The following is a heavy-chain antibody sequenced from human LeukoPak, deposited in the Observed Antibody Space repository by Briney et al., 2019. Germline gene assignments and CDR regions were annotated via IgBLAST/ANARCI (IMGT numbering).Heavy chain of an antibody. V-gene: IGHV1-2*02. J-gene: IGHJ4*02. CDR3: TRGGDYEGPNYFDY. D-gene: IGHD3-22*01. Sequence: ASVKVSCKASGYTFIDYYMHWVRQAPGHGLEWLGWINLNSGYTHYVQKFQGRVTMTRDSSIRTAYMELSSLRSDDTAVYYCTRGGDYEGPNYFDYWGQGPLVTVSS. CDR1: GYTFIDYY. CDR2: INLNSGYT.